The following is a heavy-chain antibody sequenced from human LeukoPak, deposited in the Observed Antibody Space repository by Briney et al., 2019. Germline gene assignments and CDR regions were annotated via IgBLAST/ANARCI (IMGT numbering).Heavy chain of an antibody. D-gene: IGHD3-3*01. Sequence: GSSVKVSCKASGGTFSSYAISWVRQAPGQGLEWMGGIIPIFGTANYAQKFQGRVTITTDESTSTAYMELSSLRSEDTAVYYCARAKYDFWSGQVWTFDYWGQGTLVTVSS. CDR1: GGTFSSYA. J-gene: IGHJ4*02. V-gene: IGHV1-69*05. CDR3: ARAKYDFWSGQVWTFDY. CDR2: IIPIFGTA.